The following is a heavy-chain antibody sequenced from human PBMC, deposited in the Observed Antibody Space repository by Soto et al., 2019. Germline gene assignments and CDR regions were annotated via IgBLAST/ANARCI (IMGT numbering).Heavy chain of an antibody. CDR2: IYHSGYT. CDR3: PCQSLQGGGNIQRHPDSVEI. V-gene: IGHV4-4*02. Sequence: SETLSLTCAVSSGSISTDYWWSWVRQPPGKGLEWIGYIYHSGYTYYSPSLESRLTLSVDTSKNQFSLKLSSVTAADTAVYYFPCQSLQGGGNIQRHPDSVEICGQGTMVTV. D-gene: IGHD2-15*01. CDR1: SGSISTDYW. J-gene: IGHJ3*02.